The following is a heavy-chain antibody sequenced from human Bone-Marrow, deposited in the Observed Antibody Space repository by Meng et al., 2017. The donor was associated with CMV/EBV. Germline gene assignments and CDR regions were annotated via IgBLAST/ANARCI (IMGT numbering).Heavy chain of an antibody. CDR3: ARGWDDSSDDYYYGMDV. V-gene: IGHV3-21*01. CDR2: ISSSSSYI. D-gene: IGHD3-22*01. J-gene: IGHJ6*02. CDR1: GFTFSSYS. Sequence: ESLKISCAASGFTFSSYSMNWVRQAPGKGLEWVSSISSSSSYIYYADSVKGRFTISRDNAKNSLYLQMNSLRAEDTAVYYCARGWDDSSDDYYYGMDVWGQGTTVTVSS.